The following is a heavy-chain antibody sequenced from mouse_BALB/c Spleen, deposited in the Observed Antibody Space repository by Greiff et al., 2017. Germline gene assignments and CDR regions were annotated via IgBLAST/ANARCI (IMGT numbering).Heavy chain of an antibody. CDR1: GFTFSSYA. CDR3: ARGPHGNYWFAY. D-gene: IGHD2-1*01. Sequence: DVMLVESGGGLVKPGGSLKLSCAASGFTFSSYAMSWVRQTPEKRLEWVASISSGGSTYYPDSVKGRFTISRDNARNILYLQMSSLRSEDTAMYYCARGPHGNYWFAYWGQGTLVTVSA. V-gene: IGHV5-6-5*01. J-gene: IGHJ3*01. CDR2: ISSGGST.